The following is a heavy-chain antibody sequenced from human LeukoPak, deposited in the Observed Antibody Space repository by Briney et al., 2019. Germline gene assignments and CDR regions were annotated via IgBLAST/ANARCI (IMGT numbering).Heavy chain of an antibody. CDR1: GGSISSYY. V-gene: IGHV4-59*01. Sequence: SETLSLTCTVSGGSISSYYWSWIRQPPGKGLGWVGYIYYSGSTNYNPSLKSRVTISVDTSKNQFSLKLSSVTAADTAVYYCARGSGYSGPDAFDIWGQGTMVTVSS. D-gene: IGHD5-12*01. CDR3: ARGSGYSGPDAFDI. CDR2: IYYSGST. J-gene: IGHJ3*02.